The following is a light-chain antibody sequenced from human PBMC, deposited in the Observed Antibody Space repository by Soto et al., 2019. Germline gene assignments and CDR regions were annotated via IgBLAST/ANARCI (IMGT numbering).Light chain of an antibody. CDR3: CSYAGSSTSVV. Sequence: QSALTQPASVSGSPGQSITISCTGTSSDVGSYNLVSWYQQHPGKAPKLMIYEGSKRPSGVSNRFSGSKSGNTASLTISGLQAEDEADYYCCSYAGSSTSVVFGGGTKATVL. J-gene: IGLJ2*01. CDR1: SSDVGSYNL. CDR2: EGS. V-gene: IGLV2-23*01.